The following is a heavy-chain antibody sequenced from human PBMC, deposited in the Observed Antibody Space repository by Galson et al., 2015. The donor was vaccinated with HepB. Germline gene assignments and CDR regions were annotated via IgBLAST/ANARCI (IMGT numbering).Heavy chain of an antibody. CDR1: GFTFGDYA. V-gene: IGHV3-49*04. D-gene: IGHD5-12*01. CDR2: IRSKAYGGTT. Sequence: SLRLSCAASGFTFGDYAMSWVRQAPGKGLEWVGFIRSKAYGGTTEYAASVKGRFTISRDDSKSIAYLQMNSLKTEDTAVYYCTREPPRKSGYDLSDYWGQGTLVTVSS. J-gene: IGHJ4*02. CDR3: TREPPRKSGYDLSDY.